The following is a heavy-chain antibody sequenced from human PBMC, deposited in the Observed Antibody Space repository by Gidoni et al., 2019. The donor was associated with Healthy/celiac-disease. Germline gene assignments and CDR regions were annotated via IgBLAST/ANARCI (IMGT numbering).Heavy chain of an antibody. Sequence: QVHLQESGPGLVKPSETLSPTCTAPGGSISRYYWSLIRQPPGKGLEWIGYIYYSGSTNYNPSLKSRVTISVDTSKNQFSLKLSSVTAADTAVYYCARGRRWFGEFDYWGQGTLVTVSS. CDR1: GGSISRYY. CDR3: ARGRRWFGEFDY. CDR2: IYYSGST. V-gene: IGHV4-59*01. D-gene: IGHD3-10*01. J-gene: IGHJ4*02.